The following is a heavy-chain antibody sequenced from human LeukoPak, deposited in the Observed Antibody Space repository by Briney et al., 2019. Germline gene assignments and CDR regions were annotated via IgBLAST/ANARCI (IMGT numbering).Heavy chain of an antibody. V-gene: IGHV1-46*01. Sequence: ASVKVSCKASGYTFTSYGISWVRQAPGQGLEWMGLINPTGGSTGYAQKFQGRVTMTRDMSTSTDYMELSSLRSEDTAIYYCARDNSVGDNAWWFDPWGQGTLVTVSS. CDR3: ARDNSVGDNAWWFDP. D-gene: IGHD1-26*01. CDR1: GYTFTSYG. J-gene: IGHJ5*02. CDR2: INPTGGST.